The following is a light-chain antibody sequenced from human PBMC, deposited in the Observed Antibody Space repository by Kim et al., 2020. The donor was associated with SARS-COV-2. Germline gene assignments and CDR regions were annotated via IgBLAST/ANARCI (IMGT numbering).Light chain of an antibody. CDR2: QDS. CDR1: ILGDKY. Sequence: SVSPRQTASIACSGDILGDKYACWYQQKPGQPPVLFIYQDSKRPSGIPERFSGSHSGTTATLTISGTQAMDEADYYCQAWDSSTVVFGGGTQLTVL. V-gene: IGLV3-1*01. CDR3: QAWDSSTVV. J-gene: IGLJ2*01.